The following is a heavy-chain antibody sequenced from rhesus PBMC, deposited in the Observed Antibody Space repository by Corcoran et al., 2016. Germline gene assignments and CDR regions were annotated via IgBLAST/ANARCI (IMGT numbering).Heavy chain of an antibody. D-gene: IGHD2-15*01. CDR2: INPSNGNT. CDR1: GYTFTSYY. CDR3: ARGCSSTYCSSRVPFDY. J-gene: IGHJ4*01. Sequence: QVQLVQSGAEVKKPGTSVKLSCKASGYTFTSYYINWVRQAPGQVLEWMGWINPSNGNTGNAKKFQGRVTMTRDTSTSTAYMELNSLRSEDTAVYYCARGCSSTYCSSRVPFDYWGQGVLVTVSS. V-gene: IGHV1-200*01.